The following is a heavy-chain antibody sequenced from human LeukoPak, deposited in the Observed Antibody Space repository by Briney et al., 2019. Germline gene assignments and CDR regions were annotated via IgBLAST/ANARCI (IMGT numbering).Heavy chain of an antibody. CDR2: INHSGST. CDR3: ARAIKTYYYGSGIDP. CDR1: GGSLSGYY. D-gene: IGHD3-10*01. V-gene: IGHV4-34*01. Sequence: SETLSLTCAVYGGSLSGYYWSWIRQPPGKGLEWTGEINHSGSTNYNPSLKSRVTLSVDTSKNQFSLKLSSVTAADTAVYYCARAIKTYYYGSGIDPWGQGTLVTVSS. J-gene: IGHJ5*02.